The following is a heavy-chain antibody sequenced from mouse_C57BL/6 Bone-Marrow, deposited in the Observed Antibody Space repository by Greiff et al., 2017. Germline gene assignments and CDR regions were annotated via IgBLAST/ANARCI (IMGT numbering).Heavy chain of an antibody. CDR3: ARWMDY. CDR1: GYTFTDHT. Sequence: VQLQQSDAELVKPGASVKISCKVSGYTFTDHTINWMKQMPEQGLEWIGYIYPRDGSTKYNEKFKGKTILTADNAYSKSYMQLNSLTSEDSAVYFCARWMDYWGQGTSVTVTS. CDR2: IYPRDGST. J-gene: IGHJ4*01. V-gene: IGHV1-78*01.